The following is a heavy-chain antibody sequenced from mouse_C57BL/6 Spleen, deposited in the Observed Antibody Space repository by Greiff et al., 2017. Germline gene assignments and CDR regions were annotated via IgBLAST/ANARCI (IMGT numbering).Heavy chain of an antibody. D-gene: IGHD3-2*02. J-gene: IGHJ3*01. CDR3: ARWGSGYVPFAY. Sequence: QVQLQQSGPELVKPGASVKLSCKASGYTFTSYDINWVKQRPGQGLEWIGWIYPRDGSTTYNEKFKGKATLTVDTSSSTAYMELHSLTSEDSAVYFCARWGSGYVPFAYWGQGTLVTVSA. CDR1: GYTFTSYD. V-gene: IGHV1-85*01. CDR2: IYPRDGST.